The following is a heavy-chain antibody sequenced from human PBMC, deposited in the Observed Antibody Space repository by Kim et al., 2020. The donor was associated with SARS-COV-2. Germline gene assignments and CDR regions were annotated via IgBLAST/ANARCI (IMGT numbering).Heavy chain of an antibody. D-gene: IGHD3-16*01. J-gene: IGHJ4*01. CDR1: GYTFSSYG. V-gene: IGHV1-18*01. CDR2: ISAYSGKT. Sequence: ASVKVSCKTSGYTFSSYGISWVRQAPGEGPEWMGWISAYSGKTNFAQKFQDRVTMTTDASTSTAYMELRSLRFDDTAVYYCVRDLGYPLDNWGQGRLVTV. CDR3: VRDLGYPLDN.